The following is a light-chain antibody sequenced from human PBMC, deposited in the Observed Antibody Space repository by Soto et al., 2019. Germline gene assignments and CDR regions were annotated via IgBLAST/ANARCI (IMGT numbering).Light chain of an antibody. CDR3: QQYGSSPPIT. J-gene: IGKJ5*01. V-gene: IGKV3-20*01. CDR2: GAS. Sequence: EIVITQYPATLSVSPGERATLSCRASQSVSSNLAWYQQKPGQAPRLLIYGASSRATGIPDRFSGSGSGTDFTLTISRLEPEDFAVYYCQQYGSSPPITFGQGTRLEIK. CDR1: QSVSSN.